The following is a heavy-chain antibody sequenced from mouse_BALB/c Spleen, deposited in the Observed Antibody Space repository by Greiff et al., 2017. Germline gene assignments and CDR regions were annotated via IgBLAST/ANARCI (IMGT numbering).Heavy chain of an antibody. CDR2: ISSGSSTI. V-gene: IGHV5-17*02. CDR3: TRVYGNPGYAMDY. Sequence: EVQRVESGGGLVQPGGSRKLSCAASGFTFSSFGMHWVRQAPEKGLEWVAYISSGSSTIYYADTVKGRFTISRDNPKNTLFLQMTSLRSEDTAMYYCTRVYGNPGYAMDYWGQGTSVTVSS. J-gene: IGHJ4*01. CDR1: GFTFSSFG. D-gene: IGHD2-10*02.